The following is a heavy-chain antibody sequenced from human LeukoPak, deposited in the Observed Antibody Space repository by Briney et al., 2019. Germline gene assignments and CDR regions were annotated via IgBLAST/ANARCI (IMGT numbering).Heavy chain of an antibody. CDR2: INRVAVT. CDR3: VRHLSRYFDDY. D-gene: IGHD3-9*01. CDR1: GGSFSGYH. Sequence: SETLSLTCTVSGGSFSGYHWCWIRQPPGKGLEWIGEINRVAVTTYNPSLKSRVTISLDTSKNQSSLKLNSVTAADTAVYYCVRHLSRYFDDYWGQGTLVTVSS. J-gene: IGHJ4*02. V-gene: IGHV4-34*01.